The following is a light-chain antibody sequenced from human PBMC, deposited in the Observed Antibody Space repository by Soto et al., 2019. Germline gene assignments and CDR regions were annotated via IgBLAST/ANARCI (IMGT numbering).Light chain of an antibody. J-gene: IGKJ1*01. V-gene: IGKV1-39*01. Sequence: DVRMTQSPSSLSASVGDTITITCRASRTINSQLNWYQQKPGRAPQLLIYGASTLQSGVPSRLSGRESGTDFTLTISSLQHEDFASYYCQQTYNIPRTFGQGTKVDIK. CDR2: GAS. CDR1: RTINSQ. CDR3: QQTYNIPRT.